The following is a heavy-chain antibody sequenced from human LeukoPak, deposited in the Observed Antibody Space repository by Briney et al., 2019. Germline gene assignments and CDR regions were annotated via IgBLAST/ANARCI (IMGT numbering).Heavy chain of an antibody. CDR2: IYGGGTA. Sequence: GGSLRLSCAASGFTVSSNYMSWVRQAPGKGLEWVSVIYGGGTAYYADSVKGRFTISRDNSKNTLYLQMNGLRVEDTAFYYCARNSASMGAFDIWGQGTMVTVS. V-gene: IGHV3-66*01. D-gene: IGHD2-21*01. J-gene: IGHJ3*02. CDR3: ARNSASMGAFDI. CDR1: GFTVSSNY.